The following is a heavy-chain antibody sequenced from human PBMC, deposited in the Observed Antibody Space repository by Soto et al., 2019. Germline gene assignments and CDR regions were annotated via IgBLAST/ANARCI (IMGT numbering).Heavy chain of an antibody. CDR2: IYTGGST. D-gene: IGHD4-17*01. CDR1: GFTVSRDY. V-gene: IGHV3-53*01. CDR3: ARAYGGNPALFDP. Sequence: EVQLVESGGGLIQPGGSLRLSCAASGFTVSRDYMSWVRHAPGKGLEWVSVIYTGGSTYYADSVKGRFTFSRDNSKNTLYLQMNSLRAEDTAVYYCARAYGGNPALFDPWGQGTLVTVSS. J-gene: IGHJ5*02.